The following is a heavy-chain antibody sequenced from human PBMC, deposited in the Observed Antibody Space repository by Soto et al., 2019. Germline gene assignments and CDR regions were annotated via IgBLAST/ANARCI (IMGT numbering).Heavy chain of an antibody. D-gene: IGHD6-13*01. CDR2: IIPIFGTA. CDR1: GGTFSSYA. CDR3: ARDPIAAAGTLYGMDV. V-gene: IGHV1-69*12. J-gene: IGHJ6*02. Sequence: QVQLVQSGAEVKKPGSSVNVSCKASGGTFSSYAISWVRQAPGQGLEWVGGIIPIFGTANYAQKFQARVTITADESTSTAYMELSSLRSEDTAVYYCARDPIAAAGTLYGMDVWGQGTTVTVSS.